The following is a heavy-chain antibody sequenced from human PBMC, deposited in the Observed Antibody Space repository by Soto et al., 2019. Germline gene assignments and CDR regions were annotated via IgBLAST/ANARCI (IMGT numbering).Heavy chain of an antibody. D-gene: IGHD1-20*01. V-gene: IGHV4-59*08. CDR2: IYYSGST. Sequence: SETLSLTCTVSGGSISSYYWSWIRQPPGRGLEWIGYIYYSGSTNYNPSLKSRVTISVDTSKNQFSLKLSSVTAADTAVYYCARVIEGMAHFDYWGQGTLVTVSS. CDR3: ARVIEGMAHFDY. J-gene: IGHJ4*02. CDR1: GGSISSYY.